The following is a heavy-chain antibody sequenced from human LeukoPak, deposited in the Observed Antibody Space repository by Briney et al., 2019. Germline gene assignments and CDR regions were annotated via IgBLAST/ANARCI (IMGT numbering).Heavy chain of an antibody. J-gene: IGHJ4*02. CDR2: ISSGSNYI. CDR3: ARYSGTYRDY. CDR1: GFTFNSQH. V-gene: IGHV3-21*01. D-gene: IGHD1-26*01. Sequence: GGSLRLSCSAYGFTFNSQHREWVPQAPGRGREWVMSISSGSNYIFYADSVKSRFTITRDNTKNSLYLQMNNLRAEDTAVYYCARYSGTYRDYWGQGTLVTVSS.